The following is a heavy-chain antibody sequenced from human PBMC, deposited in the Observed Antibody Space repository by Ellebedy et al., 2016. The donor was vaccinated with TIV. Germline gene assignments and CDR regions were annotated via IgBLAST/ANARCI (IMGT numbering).Heavy chain of an antibody. J-gene: IGHJ4*02. CDR3: ARILGYCSSTSCYAPGY. Sequence: SVKVSXKASRGTFSSYAISWVRQAPGQGLEWMGGIIPIFGTANYAQKFQGRVTMTRNTSISTAYMELSSLRSEGTAVYYCARILGYCSSTSCYAPGYWGQGTLVTVSS. CDR1: RGTFSSYA. D-gene: IGHD2-2*01. CDR2: IIPIFGTA. V-gene: IGHV1-69*05.